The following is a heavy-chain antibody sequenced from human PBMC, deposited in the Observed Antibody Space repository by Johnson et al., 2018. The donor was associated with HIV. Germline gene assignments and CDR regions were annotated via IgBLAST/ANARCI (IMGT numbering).Heavy chain of an antibody. CDR2: MYSGGST. Sequence: VQLVESGGGVVRPGGSLRLSCAASGFTFDDYGMSWVRQAPGKGLEWVSGMYSGGSTYYADSVKGRFTISRDNSKNTLYLDINSLSAEDAALYYCARDEERYHAFDIWGQGTMVTVSS. J-gene: IGHJ3*02. D-gene: IGHD2-2*01. CDR1: GFTFDDYG. V-gene: IGHV3-20*04. CDR3: ARDEERYHAFDI.